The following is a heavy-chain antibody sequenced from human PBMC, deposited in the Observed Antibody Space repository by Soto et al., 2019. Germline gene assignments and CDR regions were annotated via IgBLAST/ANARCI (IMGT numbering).Heavy chain of an antibody. CDR3: ARDSGAKLSSS. J-gene: IGHJ4*02. D-gene: IGHD6-13*01. V-gene: IGHV1-69*13. CDR2: IVPIYRTA. Sequence: SVKVSCKASGGTFSSYRINWVRQAPGQGLEWVGGIVPIYRTADYAQKFQGRVTITADESARTAYLEVRSLKSQDTAVYYCARDSGAKLSSSWGQGTLVTISS. CDR1: GGTFSSYR.